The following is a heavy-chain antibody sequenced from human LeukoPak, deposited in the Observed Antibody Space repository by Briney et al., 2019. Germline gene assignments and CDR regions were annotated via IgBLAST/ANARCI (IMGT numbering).Heavy chain of an antibody. V-gene: IGHV4-59*01. CDR3: ARGLMNDYTKKGGCYFDY. J-gene: IGHJ4*02. CDR1: GGSISSYY. Sequence: PSETLSLTCTVSGGSISSYYWSWMRQPPGQGLEWIGYIYYSGSTNYNPSLKRRVTISVDTSKNQFSLKLSCVTAADAAGDYVARGLMNDYTKKGGCYFDYWGQGTLVTVSS. CDR2: IYYSGST. D-gene: IGHD4-11*01.